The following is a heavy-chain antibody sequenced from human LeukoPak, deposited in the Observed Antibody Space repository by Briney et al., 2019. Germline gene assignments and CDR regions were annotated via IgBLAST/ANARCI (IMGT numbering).Heavy chain of an antibody. CDR1: GGSVSSYY. J-gene: IGHJ4*02. V-gene: IGHV4-59*02. Sequence: KPSETLSLTCTVSGGSVSSYYWNWIRQPPGKGLEWIGYIYYSGSTNYNPSLKSRVTISIDTSKNQFSLKLSSVTAADTAAYYCARVAVARFDYWGQGTLVTVSS. D-gene: IGHD6-19*01. CDR3: ARVAVARFDY. CDR2: IYYSGST.